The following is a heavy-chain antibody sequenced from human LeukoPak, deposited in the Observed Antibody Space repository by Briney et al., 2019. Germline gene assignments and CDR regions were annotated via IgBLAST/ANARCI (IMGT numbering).Heavy chain of an antibody. Sequence: GGSLRLSCAASGFTVSTNYMSWVRQAPGRGLEWVSVIYSGGNTYYADSVKGRFTISRDNAKNSLYLQMNSLRAEDTAVYYCARDRLGMDFWGQGTLVTVSS. CDR1: GFTVSTNY. V-gene: IGHV3-66*01. J-gene: IGHJ4*02. CDR3: ARDRLGMDF. D-gene: IGHD7-27*01. CDR2: IYSGGNT.